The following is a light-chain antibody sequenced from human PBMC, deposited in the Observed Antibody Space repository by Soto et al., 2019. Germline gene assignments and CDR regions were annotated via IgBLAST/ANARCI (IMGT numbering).Light chain of an antibody. Sequence: DIPMTQSPSTLSASVGDRITITCRASHTITGWPWYQQKPGKAPKRLIFDPSRLQSGVPSRFSGSGSGTEFTRTVRSLQPDDVAAYYCELYTSDSWTFGQGTKVYIK. V-gene: IGKV1-5*01. J-gene: IGKJ1*01. CDR3: ELYTSDSWT. CDR2: DPS. CDR1: HTITGW.